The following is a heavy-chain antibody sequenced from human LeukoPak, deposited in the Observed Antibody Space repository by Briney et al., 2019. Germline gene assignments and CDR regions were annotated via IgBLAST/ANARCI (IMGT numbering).Heavy chain of an antibody. V-gene: IGHV4-39*07. D-gene: IGHD6-13*01. J-gene: IGHJ4*02. CDR3: ARTEISSWARFDY. CDR1: GGSISSSSYY. CDR2: IYYSGST. Sequence: PSETLSLTCTVSGGSISSSSYYWGWIRQPPGKGLEWIGSIYYSGSTYYNPSLKSRVTISVDTSKNQFSLKLSSVTAADTAVYYCARTEISSWARFDYWGQGILVTVSS.